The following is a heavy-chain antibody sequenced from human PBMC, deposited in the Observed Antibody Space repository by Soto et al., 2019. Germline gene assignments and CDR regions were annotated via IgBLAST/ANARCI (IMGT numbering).Heavy chain of an antibody. V-gene: IGHV3-30*03. CDR2: VSYDGSNK. D-gene: IGHD3-10*01. J-gene: IGHJ4*02. CDR1: GFTFSMYG. CDR3: ARRSLAGSGSCAIMDY. Sequence: QVHLVESGGGVVQPGRSLRLSCEASGFTFSMYGMHWVRLAPGKGLEWVAVVSYDGSNKYYADSVKGRVTISRDNSKNTLFLQMYSMGPEDAGVYYCARRSLAGSGSCAIMDYCGQGILVTVSS.